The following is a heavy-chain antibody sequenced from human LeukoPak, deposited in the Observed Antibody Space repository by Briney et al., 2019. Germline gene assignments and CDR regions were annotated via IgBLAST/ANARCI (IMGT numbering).Heavy chain of an antibody. V-gene: IGHV3-13*01. Sequence: PGGSLRLSCAASGFTFSSYDMHWVRQATGKGLEWVSAIGTAGDTYYPGSMKGRFTISRENAKNSLYLQMNSLRAVDTAVYYCARVAPYGDYDYWGQGTLVTVSS. J-gene: IGHJ4*02. CDR1: GFTFSSYD. CDR2: IGTAGDT. D-gene: IGHD4-17*01. CDR3: ARVAPYGDYDY.